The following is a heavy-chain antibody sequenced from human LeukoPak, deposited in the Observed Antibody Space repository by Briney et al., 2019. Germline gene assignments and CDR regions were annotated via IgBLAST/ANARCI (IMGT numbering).Heavy chain of an antibody. CDR1: GFSFSNYA. CDR3: AKANWVSNADAVW. D-gene: IGHD1-1*01. J-gene: IGHJ4*02. V-gene: IGHV3-23*01. Sequence: GGSLRLSCAASGFSFSNYAMSWVRHAPARGPEGVSSISGGGETFYADSVKGRFTLSRDDSRNTVYLQLNNLRVEDTAIYYCAKANWVSNADAVWWGQGTQVTVSS. CDR2: ISGGGET.